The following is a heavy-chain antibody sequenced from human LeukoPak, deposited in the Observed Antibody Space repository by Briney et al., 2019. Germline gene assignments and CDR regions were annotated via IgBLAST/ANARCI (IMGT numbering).Heavy chain of an antibody. Sequence: SETLSLTCTVSGYSISSGYYWGWIRQPPGKGLEWIGSIYHSGSTYYNPSLKSRVTISVDTSKNQFSLKLSSVTAADTAVYYCARDREDCSSTSCYTNWFDPWGQGTLVTVSS. V-gene: IGHV4-38-2*02. CDR1: GYSISSGYY. D-gene: IGHD2-2*02. CDR3: ARDREDCSSTSCYTNWFDP. CDR2: IYHSGST. J-gene: IGHJ5*02.